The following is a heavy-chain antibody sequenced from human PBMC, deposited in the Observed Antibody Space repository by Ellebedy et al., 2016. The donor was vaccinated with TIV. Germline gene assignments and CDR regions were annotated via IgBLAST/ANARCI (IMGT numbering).Heavy chain of an antibody. D-gene: IGHD3-22*01. CDR2: IYYSGST. CDR1: GGSISSSSYY. Sequence: SETLSLTCTVSGGSISSSSYYWGWIRQPPGKGLEWIGYIYYSGSTNYNPSLKSRVTISVDTSKNQFSLKLSSVTAADTAVYYCARVARLGSGYYYGGYYFDYWGQGTLVTVSS. CDR3: ARVARLGSGYYYGGYYFDY. V-gene: IGHV4-61*05. J-gene: IGHJ4*02.